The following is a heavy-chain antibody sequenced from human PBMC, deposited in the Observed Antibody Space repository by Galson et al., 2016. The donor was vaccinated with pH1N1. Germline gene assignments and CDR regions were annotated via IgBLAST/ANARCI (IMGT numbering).Heavy chain of an antibody. CDR3: ARGPVYWYFDL. V-gene: IGHV1-8*01. Sequence: SVKVSCKASGYTLTSYDINWVRQATGQGREWMGWMNPNNGNADYEPKFQGRVTLTRNSSINTSHMELSSMTSEDTAVYYCARGPVYWYFDLWGRGTPVIVSS. CDR1: GYTLTSYD. CDR2: MNPNNGNA. J-gene: IGHJ2*01.